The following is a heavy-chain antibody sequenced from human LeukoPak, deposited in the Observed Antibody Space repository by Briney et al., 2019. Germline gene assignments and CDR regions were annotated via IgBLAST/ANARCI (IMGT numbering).Heavy chain of an antibody. CDR1: GFTFSSYS. V-gene: IGHV3-21*04. CDR2: ISSSSSYI. Sequence: GGSLRLSCGASGFTFSSYSMNWVRQAPGKGLEWVSSISSSSSYIYYADSVKGRFTISRDNAKNSLYLQMNSLRAEDTAVYYCARLNTNYYGSGSYFPRYNFDYWGQGTLVTVSS. D-gene: IGHD3-10*01. CDR3: ARLNTNYYGSGSYFPRYNFDY. J-gene: IGHJ4*02.